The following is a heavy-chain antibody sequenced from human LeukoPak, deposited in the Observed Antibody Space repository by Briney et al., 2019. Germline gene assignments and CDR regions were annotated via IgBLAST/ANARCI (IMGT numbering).Heavy chain of an antibody. CDR3: ASLGYSYGHFDY. J-gene: IGHJ4*02. Sequence: SETLSLTCAVYGGAFSGYYWGWIRQPPGKGLEWIGSIYYSGSTYYNPSLKSRVTISVDTSKNQFSLKLSSVTAADTAVYYCASLGYSYGHFDYWGQGTLVTVSS. D-gene: IGHD5-18*01. CDR2: IYYSGST. CDR1: GGAFSGYY. V-gene: IGHV4-39*01.